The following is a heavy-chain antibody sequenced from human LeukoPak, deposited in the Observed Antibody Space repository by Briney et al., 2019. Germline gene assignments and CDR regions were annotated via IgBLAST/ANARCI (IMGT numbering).Heavy chain of an antibody. CDR3: VSWAGGSSDVASFDY. CDR1: GQTFSDYY. V-gene: IGHV1-2*02. Sequence: GASVKVSCKASGQTFSDYYIQWLRQTPGQGFEWMGWITHKSGATKFAQKFQGRVTLTRDTSISTAYMELRSLTSDDTATYYCVSWAGGSSDVASFDYWGQGTLVTVSS. J-gene: IGHJ4*02. CDR2: ITHKSGAT. D-gene: IGHD6-25*01.